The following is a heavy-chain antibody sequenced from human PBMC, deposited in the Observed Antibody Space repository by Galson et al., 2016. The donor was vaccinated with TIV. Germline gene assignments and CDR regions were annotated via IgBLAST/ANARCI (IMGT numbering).Heavy chain of an antibody. J-gene: IGHJ4*02. CDR2: INPSGGST. D-gene: IGHD6-19*01. CDR3: ARVLEVAGTDY. Sequence: GYTFTGYYMHWVRQAPGQGLEWMGIINPSGGSTSYAQKFQGRVTMTRDTSTSTVYMELSSLRSEDTAVYYCARVLEVAGTDYWGQGTLVTVSS. CDR1: GYTFTGYY. V-gene: IGHV1-46*01.